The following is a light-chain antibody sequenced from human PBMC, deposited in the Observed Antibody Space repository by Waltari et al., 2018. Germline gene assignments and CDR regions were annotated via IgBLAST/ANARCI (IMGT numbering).Light chain of an antibody. Sequence: EIVMTQSPGTLSLSPGERATLSCRASQSVRSEYLSWYQQKPGQAARLLIYGGSNRAAGIPDRFSGSGSGTDFSLTISRLEPEDFAVYYCQQHGYSPLYAFGQGTKLEIK. CDR3: QQHGYSPLYA. CDR1: QSVRSEY. V-gene: IGKV3-20*01. CDR2: GGS. J-gene: IGKJ2*01.